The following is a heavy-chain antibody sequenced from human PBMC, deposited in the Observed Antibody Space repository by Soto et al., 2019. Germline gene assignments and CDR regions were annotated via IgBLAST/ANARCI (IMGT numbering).Heavy chain of an antibody. CDR3: ARGEATVGPVDY. V-gene: IGHV4-59*01. J-gene: IGHJ4*02. Sequence: SETLSLICTVSGGSISSYYWSWIRQPPGKGLEWIGYIYYSGSTNYNPSLKSRVTISVDTSKNQFSLKLSSVTAADTAVYYCARGEATVGPVDYWGQGTLVTVSS. CDR1: GGSISSYY. CDR2: IYYSGST. D-gene: IGHD2-15*01.